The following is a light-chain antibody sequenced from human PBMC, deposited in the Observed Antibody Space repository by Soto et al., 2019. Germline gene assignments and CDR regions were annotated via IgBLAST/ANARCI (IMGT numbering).Light chain of an antibody. Sequence: EIVLTQSPATLSLSPGERATLSCRASQSVNTVLAWYQQKPNQAPRLLIYDASNRAPGIPARFSGSGSGTDFSLTISSLEPEDFAVYYCQQRNSWPLTFGGGNKVEIK. CDR2: DAS. V-gene: IGKV3-11*01. CDR1: QSVNTV. J-gene: IGKJ4*01. CDR3: QQRNSWPLT.